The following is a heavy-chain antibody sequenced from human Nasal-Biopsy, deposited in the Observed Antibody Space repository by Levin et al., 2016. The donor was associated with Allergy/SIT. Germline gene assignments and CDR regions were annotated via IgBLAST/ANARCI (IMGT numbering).Heavy chain of an antibody. CDR1: GYTFIDFI. Sequence: ASVKVSCKASGYTFIDFIIHWVRQAPGHGLEWMGWVNPKSGVTKYTARFQGRVTMTSDTPITTAYMELINLNSDDTAFYYCARSGRSLLSDWFDSWGQGTLVTVS. CDR2: VNPKSGVT. CDR3: ARSGRSLLSDWFDS. D-gene: IGHD3-10*01. J-gene: IGHJ5*01. V-gene: IGHV1-2*02.